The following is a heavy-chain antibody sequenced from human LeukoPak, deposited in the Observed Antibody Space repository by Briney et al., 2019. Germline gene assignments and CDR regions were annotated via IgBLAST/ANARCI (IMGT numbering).Heavy chain of an antibody. J-gene: IGHJ4*02. CDR1: VYTFTSYG. Sequence: GASEKVSCKASVYTFTSYGISWMRQAPGQGPEWMGWISAYNGNTNYAQKLQGRVTMTTDTSTSTAYMELRSLRSDDAAVYYCARGGIQLWLDYWGQGTLVTVCS. D-gene: IGHD5-18*01. CDR3: ARGGIQLWLDY. CDR2: ISAYNGNT. V-gene: IGHV1-18*04.